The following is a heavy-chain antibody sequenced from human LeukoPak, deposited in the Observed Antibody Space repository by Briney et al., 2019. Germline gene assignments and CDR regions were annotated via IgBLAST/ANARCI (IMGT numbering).Heavy chain of an antibody. J-gene: IGHJ4*02. V-gene: IGHV3-64*01. CDR1: GFTFSSYA. Sequence: GGSLRLSCAASGFTFSSYAMHWVRQAPGKGPEYVSAISSNGGSTYYANSVKGRFTISRDNSKNTLYLQMGSLRAEDMAVYYCARSLTYYYDSSGYYYPDLFDYWGQGTLVTVSS. CDR3: ARSLTYYYDSSGYYYPDLFDY. CDR2: ISSNGGST. D-gene: IGHD3-22*01.